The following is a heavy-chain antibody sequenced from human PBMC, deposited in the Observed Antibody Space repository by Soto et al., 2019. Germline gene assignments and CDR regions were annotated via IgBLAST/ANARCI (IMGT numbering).Heavy chain of an antibody. CDR2: ISSSGNTI. J-gene: IGHJ6*03. V-gene: IGHV3-48*01. CDR3: AREIRGRGVRGVYYYYMDV. Sequence: GGSLRLSCAASGFSFSDYSMNWVRQAPGKGLEWVSYISSSGNTIYHTGSVKGRFTISRDNAKNSLSLQMNSLRAEDTAVFYCAREIRGRGVRGVYYYYMDVWGKGTTVTVSS. CDR1: GFSFSDYS. D-gene: IGHD3-10*01.